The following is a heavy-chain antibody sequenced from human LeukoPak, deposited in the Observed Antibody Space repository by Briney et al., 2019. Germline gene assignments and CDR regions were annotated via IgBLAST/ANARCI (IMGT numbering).Heavy chain of an antibody. CDR2: INHSGTT. CDR3: ARHFTPSEWLTRYYYYFYYLDV. Sequence: SETLSLTCSVSGGSTSSNNHFWGWIRQPPGNGLEWIGSINHSGTTHYNPSLKSRVTISIDTSKNQFSLGLTSVTAADTAVYYCARHFTPSEWLTRYYYYFYYLDVWGEGTTVTVSS. J-gene: IGHJ6*03. D-gene: IGHD5-12*01. CDR1: GGSTSSNNHF. V-gene: IGHV4-39*01.